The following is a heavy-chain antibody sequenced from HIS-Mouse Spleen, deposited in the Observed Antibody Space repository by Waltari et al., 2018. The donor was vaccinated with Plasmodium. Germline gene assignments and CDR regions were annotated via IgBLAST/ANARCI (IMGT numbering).Heavy chain of an antibody. Sequence: EVQLVESGGGLVQPGGSLRLSCAASGSTFSSYWITWVRQAPGKGLGWVANIKQDGSGKYYVDSVKGRFTISRDNAKNSLYLQMNSLRAEDTAVYYCASSWYWYFDLWGRGTLVTVSS. CDR1: GSTFSSYW. CDR2: IKQDGSGK. CDR3: ASSWYWYFDL. V-gene: IGHV3-7*01. D-gene: IGHD6-13*01. J-gene: IGHJ2*01.